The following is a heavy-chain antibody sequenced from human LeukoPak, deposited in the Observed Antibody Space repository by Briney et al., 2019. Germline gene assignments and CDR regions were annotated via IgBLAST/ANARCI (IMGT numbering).Heavy chain of an antibody. CDR1: GFTFSSYS. V-gene: IGHV3-21*01. CDR3: ARRIGYSSGHSAVYYFDY. CDR2: ISSSSSYI. J-gene: IGHJ4*02. D-gene: IGHD6-19*01. Sequence: GGSLRLSCAASGFTFSSYSMNWVRQAPGKGLEWVSSISSSSSYIYYADSVKGRFTISRDNAKNTLYLQMNSLRAEDTAVYYCARRIGYSSGHSAVYYFDYWGQGTLVTVSS.